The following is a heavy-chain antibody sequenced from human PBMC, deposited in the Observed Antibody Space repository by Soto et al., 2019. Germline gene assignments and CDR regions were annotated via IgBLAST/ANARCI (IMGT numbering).Heavy chain of an antibody. CDR2: INHSGST. Sequence: SETLSLTCAVYGGSFSGYYWRWIRQPPGKGLEWIGEINHSGSTNYNPSLKSRVTISVDTSKNQFSLKLSSVTAADTAVYYCARGFFPRITMIVRKEKRYYFDYWGQGTLVTVSS. J-gene: IGHJ4*02. CDR1: GGSFSGYY. V-gene: IGHV4-34*01. CDR3: ARGFFPRITMIVRKEKRYYFDY. D-gene: IGHD3-22*01.